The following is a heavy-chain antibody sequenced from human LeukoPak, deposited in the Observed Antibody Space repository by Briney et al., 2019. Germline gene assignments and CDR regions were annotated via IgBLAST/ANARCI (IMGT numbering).Heavy chain of an antibody. D-gene: IGHD3-3*01. Sequence: GGSLRLSCAASGFTFSNYWMHWVRQAPGKGLVCVSCINTDGSSTTYADSVKGRFTISRDNAKNKLYLQMNSLRGEDTAVYYCARSLYPYYFDSWGQGTLVTVSS. J-gene: IGHJ4*02. CDR2: INTDGSST. V-gene: IGHV3-74*01. CDR1: GFTFSNYW. CDR3: ARSLYPYYFDS.